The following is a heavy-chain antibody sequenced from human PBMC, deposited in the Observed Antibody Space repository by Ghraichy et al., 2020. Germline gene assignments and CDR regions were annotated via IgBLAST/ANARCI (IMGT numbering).Heavy chain of an antibody. Sequence: SGPTLVKPTQTLTLTCTFSGFSLSTSGVGVGWIRQPPGKALEWLALIYWDDDKRYSPSLKSRLTITKDTSKNQVVLTMTNMDPVDTATYYCAHQIREYYGSGSYYNNYYYYYYMDVWGKGTTVTVSS. CDR3: AHQIREYYGSGSYYNNYYYYYYMDV. V-gene: IGHV2-5*02. CDR2: IYWDDDK. CDR1: GFSLSTSGVG. J-gene: IGHJ6*03. D-gene: IGHD3-10*01.